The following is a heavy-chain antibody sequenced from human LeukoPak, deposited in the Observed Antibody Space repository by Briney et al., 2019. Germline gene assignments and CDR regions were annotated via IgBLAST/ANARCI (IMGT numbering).Heavy chain of an antibody. CDR2: ISPSGGST. CDR1: GYTFTSNY. J-gene: IGHJ6*03. V-gene: IGHV1-46*01. Sequence: ASVKVSCKAFGYTFTSNYMHWVRQAPGQGPEWMGVISPSGGSTTYAQKFQGRVTLTRDMSTSTDYLELSSLRSEDTAVYYCARWYFYYYYIDVWGKGTTVTVSS. CDR3: ARWYFYYYYIDV.